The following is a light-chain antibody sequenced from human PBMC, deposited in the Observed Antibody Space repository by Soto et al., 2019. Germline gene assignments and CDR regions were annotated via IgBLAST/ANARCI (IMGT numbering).Light chain of an antibody. Sequence: DIQMTQSPSSLSASVGDRFTITCRASQSISSYLNWYQQKPGKAPKLLIYAASSLQSGVPSRFSGSGSGTDFTLTISSLQPEDFATYYCQQSYSTHLLTFGGGPKMDIK. V-gene: IGKV1-39*01. CDR3: QQSYSTHLLT. J-gene: IGKJ4*01. CDR1: QSISSY. CDR2: AAS.